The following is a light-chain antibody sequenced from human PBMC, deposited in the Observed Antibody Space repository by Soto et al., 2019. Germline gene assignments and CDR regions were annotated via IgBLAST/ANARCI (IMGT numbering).Light chain of an antibody. Sequence: AIRMTQSPSSLSASTGDRVTITFRASHGISSYLSWYQQKPGKAPKLLIYAASTLQSGVPSRFSGSGSGTDFTLTISSLQPEDFATYYCQQYDNLPLIFGQGTRLEIK. CDR1: HGISSY. CDR2: AAS. CDR3: QQYDNLPLI. V-gene: IGKV1-8*01. J-gene: IGKJ5*01.